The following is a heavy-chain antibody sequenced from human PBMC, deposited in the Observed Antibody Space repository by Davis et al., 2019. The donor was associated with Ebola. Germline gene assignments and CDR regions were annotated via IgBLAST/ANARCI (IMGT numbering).Heavy chain of an antibody. CDR2: IFTGDSDT. Sequence: PGGSLRLSCKDSGNSFNSHWIGWVHQLPGKGLEWMGVIFTGDSDTRYSPSFRGQVTISADNSIKTAFLHWSSLKASDTAIYYCASLQRSITGFDDGYDIWGQGTMVTVSS. D-gene: IGHD3-9*01. J-gene: IGHJ3*02. CDR3: ASLQRSITGFDDGYDI. CDR1: GNSFNSHW. V-gene: IGHV5-51*07.